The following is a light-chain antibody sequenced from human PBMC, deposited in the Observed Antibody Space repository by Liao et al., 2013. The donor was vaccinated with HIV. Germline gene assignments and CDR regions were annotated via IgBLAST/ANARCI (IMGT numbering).Light chain of an antibody. V-gene: IGLV3-21*01. Sequence: YVLTQPPSVSVAPGQTARITCGENNIGSKTVHWYQQRPGQAPVLVIYYDSERPSEIPERISGSRSGNTATLTISGTQAMDEADYYCQAWDITTGVFGTGTTVTVL. J-gene: IGLJ1*01. CDR2: YDS. CDR3: QAWDITTGV. CDR1: NIGSKT.